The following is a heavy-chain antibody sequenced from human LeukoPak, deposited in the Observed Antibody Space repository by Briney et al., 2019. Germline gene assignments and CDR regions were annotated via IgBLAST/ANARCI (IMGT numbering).Heavy chain of an antibody. V-gene: IGHV5-51*01. D-gene: IGHD4/OR15-4a*01. CDR1: GYSFTTYW. J-gene: IGHJ3*02. CDR3: ARLSLDGDNSPRGAFDI. CDR2: IYPGDSDT. Sequence: PGESLKISCKGSGYSFTTYWIGWVRQMPGKGLEWMGIIYPGDSDTRYSPSFQGLVTISADKSIRPAYLQWSSLKASDTAMYYCARLSLDGDNSPRGAFDIWGQGTMVTVSS.